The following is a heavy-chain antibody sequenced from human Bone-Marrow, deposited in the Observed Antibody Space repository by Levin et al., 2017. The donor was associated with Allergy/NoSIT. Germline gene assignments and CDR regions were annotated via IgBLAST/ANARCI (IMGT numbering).Heavy chain of an antibody. D-gene: IGHD3-10*01. J-gene: IGHJ4*02. Sequence: SQTLSLTCAVYGGSFSGSYWSWIRPPPGKGLEWIGEINHSGSTNYNPSLKSRVTISVDTSKNQFSLKLSSVTAADTAVYYCARGRRWFGELFFNYWGQGTLVTVSS. CDR2: INHSGST. CDR3: ARGRRWFGELFFNY. CDR1: GGSFSGSY. V-gene: IGHV4-34*01.